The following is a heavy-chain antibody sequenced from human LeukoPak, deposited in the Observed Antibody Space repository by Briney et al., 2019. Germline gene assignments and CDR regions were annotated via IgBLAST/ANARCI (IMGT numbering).Heavy chain of an antibody. CDR1: SGSINTYY. CDR2: IYHSGST. J-gene: IGHJ4*02. CDR3: ARHEHRLSPFDY. D-gene: IGHD6-25*01. Sequence: SETLSLTCTVSSGSINTYYWGWIRQPPGKGLEWIGSIYHSGSTYYNPSLKSRVTISVDTSKNQFSLKLSSVTAADTAVYYCARHEHRLSPFDYWGQGTLVTVSS. V-gene: IGHV4-38-2*02.